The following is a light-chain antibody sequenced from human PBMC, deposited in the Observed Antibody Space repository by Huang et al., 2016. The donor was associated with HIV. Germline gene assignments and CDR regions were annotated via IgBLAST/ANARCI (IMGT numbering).Light chain of an antibody. CDR1: QDIGND. CDR2: TAS. Sequence: AIQMTQSPASLSASVGDRVTITCRASQDIGNDLGCYQQRLGKAPKLLVSTASHLQSGFPSRVTVSVSGTHFTLTISGLQPEDFATYYCLQDYTYPWTFGQGTKVEI. J-gene: IGKJ1*01. V-gene: IGKV1-6*01. CDR3: LQDYTYPWT.